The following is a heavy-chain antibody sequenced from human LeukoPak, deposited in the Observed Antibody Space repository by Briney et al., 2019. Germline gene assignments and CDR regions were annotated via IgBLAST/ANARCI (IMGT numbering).Heavy chain of an antibody. V-gene: IGHV1-69*13. CDR1: GGTFSSYA. Sequence: ASVKVSCKASGGTFSSYAISWVRQAPGQGLEWMGGIIPIFGTANYAQKFQGRVTITADESTSTAYTELSSLRSEDTAVYYCASIYPGDAFDIWGQGTMVTVSS. CDR2: IIPIFGTA. J-gene: IGHJ3*02. CDR3: ASIYPGDAFDI. D-gene: IGHD3-10*01.